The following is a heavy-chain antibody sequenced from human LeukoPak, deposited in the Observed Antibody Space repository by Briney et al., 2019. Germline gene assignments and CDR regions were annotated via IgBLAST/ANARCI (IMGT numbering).Heavy chain of an antibody. CDR1: GFTFSSYW. CDR3: ARGGTTVTPKNFDY. CDR2: IKQDGSQK. J-gene: IGHJ4*02. Sequence: PGGSLRLSCAASGFTFSSYWMSWVRQAQVKELEWVANIKQDGSQKYYVDSVKGRFTISRDNANNSLYLQMDSLRVEDTAVYYCARGGTTVTPKNFDYWGQGTLVTVSS. D-gene: IGHD4-17*01. V-gene: IGHV3-7*01.